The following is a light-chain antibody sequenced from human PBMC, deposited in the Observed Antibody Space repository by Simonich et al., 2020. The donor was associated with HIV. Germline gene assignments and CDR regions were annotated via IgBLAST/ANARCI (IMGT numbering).Light chain of an antibody. V-gene: IGKV3D-20*01. Sequence: EIVLTQSPGTLSLSPGERATLSCRASQRVSDSFLAWYQQKPGLAPRLLIYEASSRATGTPDRFSGSGSGTDFTLTISRLEPEDFAVYYCQQYGSSPFTFGPGTKVDIK. CDR2: EAS. J-gene: IGKJ3*01. CDR1: QRVSDSF. CDR3: QQYGSSPFT.